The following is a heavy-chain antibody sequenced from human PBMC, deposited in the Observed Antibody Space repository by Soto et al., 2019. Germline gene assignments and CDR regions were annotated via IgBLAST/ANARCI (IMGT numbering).Heavy chain of an antibody. CDR2: ISAYNGNT. V-gene: IGHV1-18*01. CDR1: GYTFSSYF. J-gene: IGHJ4*02. Sequence: QVQLVQSGAEVKKPGASVNVSWKAPGYTFSSYFISWVRQAPAQGLEWMGWISAYNGNTNYAQNLQGRVTMTTDTSTSTAYMELRSVRSDDTAVYYCARDIPPVDYWGPGALVTVSS. CDR3: ARDIPPVDY.